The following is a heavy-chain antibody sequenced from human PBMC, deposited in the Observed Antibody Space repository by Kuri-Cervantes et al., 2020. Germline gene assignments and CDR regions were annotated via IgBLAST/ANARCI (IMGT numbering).Heavy chain of an antibody. CDR2: IYDSGST. D-gene: IGHD6-19*01. V-gene: IGHV4-4*08. J-gene: IGHJ4*02. CDR3: ARKPVAGDYFDY. CDR1: GASISNYY. Sequence: GSLRLSCTVSGASISNYYWSWIRQPPGKGLEWIGYIYDSGSTNYNPSLKSRVTISVDTSKNQFSLKVSSVTATDTAVYYCARKPVAGDYFDYWGQGILVTVSS.